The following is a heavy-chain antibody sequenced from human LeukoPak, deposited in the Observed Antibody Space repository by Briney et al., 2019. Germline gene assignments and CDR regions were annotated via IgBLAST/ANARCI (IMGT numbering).Heavy chain of an antibody. CDR1: GFTFSSYT. J-gene: IGHJ6*02. CDR2: ISGRSDSI. Sequence: GGSLRLSCAASGFTFSSYTMSWVRQAPGKGLERVSGISGRSDSIYYADSVEGRFTISRDYSKSTVDLQMNSLRAEDTAVYYCAREKWERHHCGVDVWGQGTTVTVS. CDR3: AREKWERHHCGVDV. D-gene: IGHD1-26*01. V-gene: IGHV3-23*01.